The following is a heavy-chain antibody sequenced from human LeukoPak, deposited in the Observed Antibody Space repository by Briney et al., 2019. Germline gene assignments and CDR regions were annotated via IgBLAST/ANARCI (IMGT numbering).Heavy chain of an antibody. D-gene: IGHD1-26*01. CDR3: ARVGATIIDAFDI. CDR1: GFTVSSNY. J-gene: IGHJ3*02. CDR2: IYSGGST. Sequence: GGSLRLSCAASGFTVSSNYMSWVRQAPGKGLEWVSVIYSGGSTYYADSVKGRFTISRDNSKNTLYLQMNSLRAEDTAVYYCARVGATIIDAFDIWGQGTMVTVSS. V-gene: IGHV3-53*01.